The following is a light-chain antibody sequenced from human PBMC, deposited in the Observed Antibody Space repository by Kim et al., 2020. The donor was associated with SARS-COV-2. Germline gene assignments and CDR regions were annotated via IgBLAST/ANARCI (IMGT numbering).Light chain of an antibody. V-gene: IGKV1-33*01. CDR3: QQYDSLPPT. J-gene: IGKJ1*01. CDR2: DAT. Sequence: DIQMIQSPSSLSASVGDRVTITCQASQDITNYVNWYQQKPGKAPKLLIYDATDLETGVPSRFSGSGSGTHFTFTITSLQPEDIATYYCQQYDSLPPTFGQGTKVDIK. CDR1: QDITNY.